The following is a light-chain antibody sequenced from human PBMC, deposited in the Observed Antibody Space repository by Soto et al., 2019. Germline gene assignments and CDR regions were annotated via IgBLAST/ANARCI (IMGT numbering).Light chain of an antibody. Sequence: DTVMTQSPLSLPVTPGEPASISCWSSQSLLHTDGCNYLDWYLQKPGQSPQLLIYLGSYRASGVPDRFSGSGSRTDFTLKISRVEAEDVGVYYCMQALQTPPTFGQGTKLEI. V-gene: IGKV2-28*01. CDR2: LGS. CDR1: QSLLHTDGCNY. J-gene: IGKJ1*01. CDR3: MQALQTPPT.